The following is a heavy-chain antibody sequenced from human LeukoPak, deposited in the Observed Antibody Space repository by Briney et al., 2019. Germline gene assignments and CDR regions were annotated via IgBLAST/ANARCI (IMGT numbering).Heavy chain of an antibody. Sequence: GGSLRLSCAASGFTFSSYWMNWVRQAPGKGLVWVSRINSDGSSTSYADSVKGRFTISRDNAKNTLYLQMNSLRAEDTAVYYCARRGAVANAFDIWGQGAMVTVSS. CDR1: GFTFSSYW. CDR2: INSDGSST. D-gene: IGHD6-19*01. J-gene: IGHJ3*02. CDR3: ARRGAVANAFDI. V-gene: IGHV3-74*01.